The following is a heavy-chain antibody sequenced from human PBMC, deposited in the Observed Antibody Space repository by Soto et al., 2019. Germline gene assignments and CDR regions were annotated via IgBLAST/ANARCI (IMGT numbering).Heavy chain of an antibody. J-gene: IGHJ5*02. D-gene: IGHD2-15*01. CDR2: ISYDGSNK. CDR3: ARDGEGYCSGGSCYPGWFDP. CDR1: GFTFSSYA. Sequence: QVQLVESGGGVVQPGRSLRLSCAASGFTFSSYAMHWVRQAPGKGLEWVAVISYDGSNKYYADSVKGRFTISRDNSKNTLYLQMNSRRAEDTAVYYCARDGEGYCSGGSCYPGWFDPWGQGTLVTVSS. V-gene: IGHV3-30-3*01.